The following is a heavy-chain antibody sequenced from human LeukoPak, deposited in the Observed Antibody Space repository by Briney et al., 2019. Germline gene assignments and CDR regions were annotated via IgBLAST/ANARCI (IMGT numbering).Heavy chain of an antibody. CDR1: GYTFTSYA. Sequence: GASVKVSCKASGYTFTSYAMNWVRQAPGQGLEWMGWINTNTGNPTYAQGLTGRFVFSLDTSVSTAYLQISGLKAEDTAVYYCVAFPLGSGADAFDIWGQGTMVTVSS. V-gene: IGHV7-4-1*02. CDR2: INTNTGNP. J-gene: IGHJ3*02. D-gene: IGHD3-10*01. CDR3: VAFPLGSGADAFDI.